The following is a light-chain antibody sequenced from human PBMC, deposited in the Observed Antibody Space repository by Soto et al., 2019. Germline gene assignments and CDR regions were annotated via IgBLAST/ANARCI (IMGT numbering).Light chain of an antibody. CDR1: QSISGY. Sequence: DIQMTQSPSSLSASVGYRVTITCRASQSISGYLNWYQKKSGQAPRLLMYAASSLQSGVPSRFNGSGSGTEFTLTISSLQPDDFATYYCQQYNSYSRTFGQGTKVDIK. V-gene: IGKV1-5*01. CDR2: AAS. CDR3: QQYNSYSRT. J-gene: IGKJ1*01.